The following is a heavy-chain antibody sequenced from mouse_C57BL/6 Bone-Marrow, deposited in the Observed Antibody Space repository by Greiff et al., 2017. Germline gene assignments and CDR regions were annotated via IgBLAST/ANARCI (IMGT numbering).Heavy chain of an antibody. CDR1: GFTFSSYG. CDR2: ISSGGSYT. D-gene: IGHD1-1*01. CDR3: ARPLFFDY. J-gene: IGHJ2*01. V-gene: IGHV5-6*01. Sequence: EVQGVESGGDLVKPGGSLKLSCAASGFTFSSYGMSWVRQTPDKRLEWVATISSGGSYTYYPDSVKGRFTISRDNAKNTLYLQMSSLKSEDTAMYYCARPLFFDYWGQGTTLTVSS.